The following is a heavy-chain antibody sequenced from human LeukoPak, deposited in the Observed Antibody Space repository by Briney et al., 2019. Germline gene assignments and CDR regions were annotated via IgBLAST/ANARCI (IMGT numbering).Heavy chain of an antibody. Sequence: PSETLSLTCAVYGGSFSGYYWSWIRQPPGKGLEWIGEINHSGSTNYSPSLKSRVTISVDTSKNQFSLKLSSVTAADTAVYYCARVGITGFKYYFDYWGQGTLVTVSS. V-gene: IGHV4-34*01. CDR2: INHSGST. J-gene: IGHJ4*02. D-gene: IGHD1-20*01. CDR1: GGSFSGYY. CDR3: ARVGITGFKYYFDY.